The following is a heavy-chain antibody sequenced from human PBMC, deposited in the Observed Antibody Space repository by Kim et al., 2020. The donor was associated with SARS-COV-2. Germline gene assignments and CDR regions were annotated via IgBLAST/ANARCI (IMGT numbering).Heavy chain of an antibody. CDR3: ARIPGIAVAGTLPIDY. V-gene: IGHV4-34*01. J-gene: IGHJ4*02. D-gene: IGHD6-19*01. Sequence: SLKGRVTISVDTSKNQFSLKLSSVTAADTAVYYCARIPGIAVAGTLPIDYWGQGTLVTVSS.